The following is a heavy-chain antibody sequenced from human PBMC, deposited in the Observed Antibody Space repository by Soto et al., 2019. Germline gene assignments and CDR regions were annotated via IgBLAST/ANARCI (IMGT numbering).Heavy chain of an antibody. J-gene: IGHJ4*02. V-gene: IGHV4-59*01. D-gene: IGHD3-22*01. CDR3: ARRSMAVVPEY. Sequence: QVQLQESGPGLVKPSETLSPTCAVSSDSISSYYCMWIRQPPGKGLESIGYLYYGRSANYNPSLKSRVTLSVDTSLNQCSLTVSSMTAADTAVYYCARRSMAVVPEYWGQGTLVTVSS. CDR1: SDSISSYY. CDR2: LYYGRSA.